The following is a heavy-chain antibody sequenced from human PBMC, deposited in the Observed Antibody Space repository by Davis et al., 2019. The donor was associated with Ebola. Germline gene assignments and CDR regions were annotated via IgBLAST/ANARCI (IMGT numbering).Heavy chain of an antibody. V-gene: IGHV3-21*01. CDR3: ARDLPGGDWYFDL. Sequence: GESLKISCAASGSTFSSYSMNWVRQAPGKGLEWVSSISSSSSYIYYADSVKGRFTISRDNAKNSLYLQMSSLRAEDTAVYYCARDLPGGDWYFDLWGRGTLVTVSS. CDR2: ISSSSSYI. J-gene: IGHJ2*01. CDR1: GSTFSSYS. D-gene: IGHD1-14*01.